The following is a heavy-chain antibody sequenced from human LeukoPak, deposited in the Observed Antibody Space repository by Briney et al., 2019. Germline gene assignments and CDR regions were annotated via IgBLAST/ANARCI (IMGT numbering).Heavy chain of an antibody. V-gene: IGHV4-34*01. D-gene: IGHD3-22*01. CDR1: GGSFSGYY. CDR3: ARHGYYYDSSGS. Sequence: SETLSLTCAVYGGSFSGYYWSWIRQPPGKGLEWIGEINHSGSTNYNPSLKSRVTISVDTSKNQFSLKLSSVTAADTAVYYCARHGYYYDSSGSWGQGTLVTVSS. CDR2: INHSGST. J-gene: IGHJ4*02.